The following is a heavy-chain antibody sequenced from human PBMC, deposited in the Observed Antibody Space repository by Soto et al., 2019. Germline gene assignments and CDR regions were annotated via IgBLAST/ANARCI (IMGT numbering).Heavy chain of an antibody. D-gene: IGHD2-8*02. CDR3: TRSSTGYAFDI. Sequence: SGTLSPTCTVSGGSIRGYYWTWIRQPPGKGLGWVGFKYYSGRTEYNPSLRGRVTISLATSKTQFSLKLSSVTTADTAVYYCTRSSTGYAFDIWGQGTMVTVSS. CDR1: GGSIRGYY. CDR2: KYYSGRT. J-gene: IGHJ3*02. V-gene: IGHV4-59*01.